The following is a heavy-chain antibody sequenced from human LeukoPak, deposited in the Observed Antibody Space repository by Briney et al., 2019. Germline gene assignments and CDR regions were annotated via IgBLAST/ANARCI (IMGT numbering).Heavy chain of an antibody. V-gene: IGHV3-72*01. CDR2: TRNKANSYTT. D-gene: IGHD1-1*01. J-gene: IGHJ3*02. Sequence: GGSLRLSCAASGFTFSDHYMDWVRQAPGKGLEWVGRTRNKANSYTTEYAASVKGRFTISRDDSKNSLYLQMNSLETEDTAVYYCARAAPGTADAFDIWGQGTMVTVSS. CDR1: GFTFSDHY. CDR3: ARAAPGTADAFDI.